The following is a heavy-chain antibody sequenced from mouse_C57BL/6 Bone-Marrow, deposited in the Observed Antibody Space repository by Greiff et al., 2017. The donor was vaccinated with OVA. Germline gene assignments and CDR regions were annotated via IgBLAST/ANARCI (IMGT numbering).Heavy chain of an antibody. CDR1: GFSLTSYG. V-gene: IGHV2-5*01. CDR2: IWRGGST. D-gene: IGHD1-1*01. CDR3: AKNYYGSSFRYFDV. Sequence: VQLKESGPGLVQPSQSLSITCTVSGFSLTSYGVHWVRQSPGKGLEWLGVIWRGGSTDYNAAFMSRLSITKDNSKCQVFFKMNSLQADDTAIYYCAKNYYGSSFRYFDVWGTGTTVTVSS. J-gene: IGHJ1*03.